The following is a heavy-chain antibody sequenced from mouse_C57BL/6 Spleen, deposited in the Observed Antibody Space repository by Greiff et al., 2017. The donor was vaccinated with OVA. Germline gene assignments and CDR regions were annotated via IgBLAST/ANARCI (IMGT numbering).Heavy chain of an antibody. CDR2: ISDGGSYT. V-gene: IGHV5-4*01. J-gene: IGHJ3*01. CDR3: ARDGANWGAWFAY. D-gene: IGHD4-1*01. CDR1: GFTFSSYA. Sequence: EVQVVESGGGLVKPGGSLKLSCAASGFTFSSYAMSWVRQTPEKRLEWVATISDGGSYTYYPDNVKGRFTISRDNAKNNLYLQMSHLKSEDTAMYYCARDGANWGAWFAYWGQGTLVTVSA.